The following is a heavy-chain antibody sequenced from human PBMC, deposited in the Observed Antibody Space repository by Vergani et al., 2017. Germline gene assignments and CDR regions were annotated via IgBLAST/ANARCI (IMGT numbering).Heavy chain of an antibody. V-gene: IGHV1-18*04. CDR2: ISAYNGNT. D-gene: IGHD2-2*01. CDR1: ESTFSDYN. Sequence: QVQLMQSGPVMKKPGGSMKVSCQASESTFSDYNIHWVRQAPGQGLEWMGWISAYNGNTNYAQKLQGRVTMTTDTSTSTAYMELRSLRSDDTAVYYCARDGKCSSTSCQPYYWGQGTLVTVSS. J-gene: IGHJ4*02. CDR3: ARDGKCSSTSCQPYY.